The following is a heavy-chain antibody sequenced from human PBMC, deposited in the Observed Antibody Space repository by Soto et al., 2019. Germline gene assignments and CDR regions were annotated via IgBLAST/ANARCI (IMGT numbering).Heavy chain of an antibody. Sequence: SETLSLTCAVYGGSFSGYYWSWIRQPPGKGLEWIGEINHSGSTNYNPSLKSRVTISVDTSKNQFSLKLSSVTAADTAVYYCARGFAYYYYGMDVWGQGXTVTVYS. CDR3: ARGFAYYYYGMDV. J-gene: IGHJ6*02. CDR2: INHSGST. CDR1: GGSFSGYY. V-gene: IGHV4-34*01.